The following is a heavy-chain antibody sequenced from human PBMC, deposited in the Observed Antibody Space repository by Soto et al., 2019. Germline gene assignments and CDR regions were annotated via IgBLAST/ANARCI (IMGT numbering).Heavy chain of an antibody. D-gene: IGHD6-25*01. Sequence: QVQLQQSGPGLVKPSKTLSLTCTVSGGSIRSYYWSWIRQPAGRALEWIGRIYTSGTTNYNPSLKSRVTILLDTSKNQFSLDLSSVTDADTAVYYCAREGSSGFGMDVWGQGTTVTVSS. CDR2: IYTSGTT. CDR3: AREGSSGFGMDV. CDR1: GGSIRSYY. V-gene: IGHV4-4*07. J-gene: IGHJ6*02.